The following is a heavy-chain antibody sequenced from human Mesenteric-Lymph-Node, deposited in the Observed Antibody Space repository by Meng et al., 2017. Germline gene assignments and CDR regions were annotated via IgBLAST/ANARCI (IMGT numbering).Heavy chain of an antibody. Sequence: GGSLRLSCAASGFTFSNAWMSWVRQAPGKGLEWVGRIKSKTDGGTTDYAAPVKGRFTISRDDSKNTLYLQMNSLRAEDTAVYYCAKDIGYAVPGSHYYYYGMDVWGQGTTVTVSS. V-gene: IGHV3-15*01. CDR1: GFTFSNAW. J-gene: IGHJ6*02. CDR2: IKSKTDGGTT. D-gene: IGHD1-26*01. CDR3: AKDIGYAVPGSHYYYYGMDV.